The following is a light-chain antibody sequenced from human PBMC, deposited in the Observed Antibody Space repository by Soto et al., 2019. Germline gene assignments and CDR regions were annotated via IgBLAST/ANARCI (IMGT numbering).Light chain of an antibody. CDR3: QQYNNWPT. J-gene: IGKJ1*01. CDR1: QSINND. V-gene: IGKV3-15*01. CDR2: GAS. Sequence: ELVMTQSPATLSVSPGARATVSCRASQSINNDLGWYQQKPGQAPSLLIYGASTRATGIPARFIGSGSGTDFTLTISSVQSEDFAVDFCQQYNNWPTFGQGTKVDIK.